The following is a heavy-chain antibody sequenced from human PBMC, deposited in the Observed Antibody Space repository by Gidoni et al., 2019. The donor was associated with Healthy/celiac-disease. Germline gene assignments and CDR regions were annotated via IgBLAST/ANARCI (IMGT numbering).Heavy chain of an antibody. J-gene: IGHJ4*02. D-gene: IGHD6-13*01. CDR3: ARLSDSSSWYIGFDY. V-gene: IGHV4-34*01. CDR1: GGSLSGYY. Sequence: QGQLQQWGAGLLKPSETLALTCAVDGGSLSGYYWSWLRQPPGKGLEWIVEINHGGSTNYNPSLNSRVTISVDTSKNQFSLKLSSVTAADTAVYYCARLSDSSSWYIGFDYWGQGTLVTVSS. CDR2: INHGGST.